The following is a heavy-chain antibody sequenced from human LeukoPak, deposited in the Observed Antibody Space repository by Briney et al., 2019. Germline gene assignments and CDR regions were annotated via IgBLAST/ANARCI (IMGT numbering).Heavy chain of an antibody. CDR2: ISSSSSYI. V-gene: IGHV3-21*01. CDR1: GFTFSSYS. J-gene: IGHJ4*02. D-gene: IGHD5-12*01. CDR3: AREDQWLRFFDY. Sequence: GGSLRLSCAASGFTFSSYSMNWVRQAPGKGLEWVSSISSSSSYIYYADSVKGRFTTSRDNAKNSLYLQMNSLRAEDTAVYYCAREDQWLRFFDYWGQGTLVTVSS.